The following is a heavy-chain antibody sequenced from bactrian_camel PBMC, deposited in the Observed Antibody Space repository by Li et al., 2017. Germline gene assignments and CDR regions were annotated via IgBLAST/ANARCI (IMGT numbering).Heavy chain of an antibody. CDR3: AARIVGYVCNSLLESRYNY. V-gene: IGHV3S45*01. D-gene: IGHD6*01. CDR2: FNTGGGST. J-gene: IGHJ4*01. Sequence: HVQLVESGGGSVQAGGSLRLSCAISGRSNENYFLAWFRQPPGKEREGVATFNTGGGSTYYVDAAKGRFTISLDNAKNTLNLEMNNLKPEDPAMYYCAARIVGYVCNSLLESRYNYWGQGTQVTVS. CDR1: GRSNENYF.